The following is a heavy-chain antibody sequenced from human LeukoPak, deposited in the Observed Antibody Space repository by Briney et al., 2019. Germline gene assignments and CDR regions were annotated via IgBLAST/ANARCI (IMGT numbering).Heavy chain of an antibody. J-gene: IGHJ4*02. Sequence: GGSLRLSCAASGFTFNNAWMNWVRQAPGKGLEWVGRIKSKTDGGTTDYAAPVKGRFTISRDDSKNTLYLQMNSLKTEDTAVYYCTTEFYYDSSGYYFWGQGTLVTVSS. V-gene: IGHV3-15*07. CDR2: IKSKTDGGTT. D-gene: IGHD3-22*01. CDR1: GFTFNNAW. CDR3: TTEFYYDSSGYYF.